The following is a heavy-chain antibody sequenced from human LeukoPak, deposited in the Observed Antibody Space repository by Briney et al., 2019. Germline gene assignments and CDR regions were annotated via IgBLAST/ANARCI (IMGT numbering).Heavy chain of an antibody. CDR2: IKQDGSEK. Sequence: PGRSLRLSCAASGFTFSSYWMSWVRQAPGKGLEWVANIKQDGSEKYYVDSVKGRFTISRDNAKNSLYLQMNSLRAEDTAVYYCARDTLVGATDYRGQGTLVTVSS. CDR3: ARDTLVGATDY. J-gene: IGHJ4*02. D-gene: IGHD1-26*01. CDR1: GFTFSSYW. V-gene: IGHV3-7*04.